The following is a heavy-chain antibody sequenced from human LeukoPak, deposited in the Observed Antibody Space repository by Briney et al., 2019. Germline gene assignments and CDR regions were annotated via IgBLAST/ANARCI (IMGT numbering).Heavy chain of an antibody. CDR3: ARGYSITNWFDP. CDR2: IIPILGTA. V-gene: IGHV1-69*05. Sequence: GASVKVSCKASGGTFSSYAISWVRQAPGQGLEWMGGIIPILGTANYAQKFQGRVTITTDESTSTAYMELSSLRSEDTAVYYCARGYSITNWFDPWGQGTLVTVSS. D-gene: IGHD4-11*01. J-gene: IGHJ5*02. CDR1: GGTFSSYA.